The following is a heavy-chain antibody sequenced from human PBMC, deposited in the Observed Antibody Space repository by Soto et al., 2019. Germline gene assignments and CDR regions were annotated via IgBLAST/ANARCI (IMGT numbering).Heavy chain of an antibody. D-gene: IGHD3-10*01. V-gene: IGHV4-59*08. CDR1: DGSISSYY. CDR3: ARQEYYGLWFDP. J-gene: IGHJ5*02. CDR2: IYYSGST. Sequence: TSETLSLTCTVADGSISSYYWSWIRQPPGKGLEWIGYIYYSGSTNYNPSLKSRVTISVDTSKNQFSLKLSSVTAADTAVYYCARQEYYGLWFDPWGQGTLVTVSS.